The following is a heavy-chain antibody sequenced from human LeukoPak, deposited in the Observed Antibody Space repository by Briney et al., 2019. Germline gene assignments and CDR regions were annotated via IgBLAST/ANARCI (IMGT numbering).Heavy chain of an antibody. D-gene: IGHD2-2*01. CDR1: GFTFSTYA. Sequence: GGSLRLSCAASGFTFSTYAMSWVRQAPGKGLEWVSAISGSGGSTYYADSVKGRFTISRDNSKNTLYLQMNSLRAEDTAVYYCAKDGVFIVGVPAAQLLDYWGQGTLVTVSS. V-gene: IGHV3-23*01. CDR2: ISGSGGST. CDR3: AKDGVFIVGVPAAQLLDY. J-gene: IGHJ4*02.